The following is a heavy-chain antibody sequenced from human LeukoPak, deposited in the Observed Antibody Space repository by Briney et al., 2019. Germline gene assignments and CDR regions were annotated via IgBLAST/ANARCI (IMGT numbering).Heavy chain of an antibody. D-gene: IGHD6-19*01. J-gene: IGHJ4*02. V-gene: IGHV6-1*01. Sequence: SQTLSLTCAISGDSVSSNSAAWNWIRQSPSRGLEWLGRTYYRSKWYNDYAVSVKSRITINPDTSKNQFSLQLNSVTPEDTAVYYCARGMGHSSDLTFLFDYWGQGTLVTVSS. CDR2: TYYRSKWYN. CDR3: ARGMGHSSDLTFLFDY. CDR1: GDSVSSNSAA.